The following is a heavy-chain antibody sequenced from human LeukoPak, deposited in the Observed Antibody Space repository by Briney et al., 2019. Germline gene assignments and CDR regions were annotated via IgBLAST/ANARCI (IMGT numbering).Heavy chain of an antibody. D-gene: IGHD6-6*01. CDR1: GGSISSYY. CDR2: IYYSGST. CDR3: ARDRVVAARGYGVDV. Sequence: SETLSLTCTVSGGSISSYYWSWIRQPPGKGLEWIGYIYYSGSTNYNPSLKSRVTISVDTSKNQFSLKLSSVTAADTAVYYCARDRVVAARGYGVDVWGQGTTVTVSS. J-gene: IGHJ6*02. V-gene: IGHV4-59*01.